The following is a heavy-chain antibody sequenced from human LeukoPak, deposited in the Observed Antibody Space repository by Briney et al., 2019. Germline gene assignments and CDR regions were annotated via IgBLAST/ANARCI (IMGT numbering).Heavy chain of an antibody. CDR2: IYYSGST. CDR1: GGPITGYY. D-gene: IGHD4-17*01. Sequence: KASETLSLTCTVSGGPITGYYWSWIRQPPGKRLEWIGYIYYSGSTNYNPSLRSRVTMSVDKSRDQFSQKVNSVTAMYTAVYYCARYDGDDNNFDYWGQGTLVTVSS. CDR3: ARYDGDDNNFDY. V-gene: IGHV4-59*01. J-gene: IGHJ4*02.